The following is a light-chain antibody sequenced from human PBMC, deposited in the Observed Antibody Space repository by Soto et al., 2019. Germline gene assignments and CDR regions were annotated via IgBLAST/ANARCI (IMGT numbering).Light chain of an antibody. CDR2: TTS. Sequence: EIVLTQSPGTLSLSPGDRATLSCRASQSVISNYLAWYQQTPGQAPRLLIYTTSSRATGIPDRVSGSGSGTDFTLTISRLEPEDFAVYYCQQYGSSPPCTFGQGTKLEIK. V-gene: IGKV3-20*01. CDR3: QQYGSSPPCT. J-gene: IGKJ2*02. CDR1: QSVISNY.